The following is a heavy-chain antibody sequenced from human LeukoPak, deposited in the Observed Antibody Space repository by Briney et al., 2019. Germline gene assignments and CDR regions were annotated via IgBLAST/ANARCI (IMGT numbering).Heavy chain of an antibody. Sequence: GASVKVSCKASGYAVNGYFLHWMRLAPGQGLEWMGWINPKRDVTNYAQKFQGRVTMTRDTSISTAYMELSRLGSDDTAVYFCAKGGDNDFSSGYSFDFWGQGTLVTVSS. D-gene: IGHD3-3*01. CDR1: GYAVNGYF. V-gene: IGHV1-2*02. CDR2: INPKRDVT. CDR3: AKGGDNDFSSGYSFDF. J-gene: IGHJ4*02.